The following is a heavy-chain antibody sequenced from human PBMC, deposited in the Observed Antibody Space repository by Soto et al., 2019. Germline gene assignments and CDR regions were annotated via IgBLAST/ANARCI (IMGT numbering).Heavy chain of an antibody. Sequence: QVQLVQYGAEVKKPGSSVKVSCEASGGSFTSYIFTWVRQSPGQGLEWMGRIIPIQGTANYALKCQERVTITADKSTNTAYMELRSLRPVDTALYYCAKSLVFVDNAYMDVWGKGTPGTGSS. CDR1: GGSFTSYI. CDR3: AKSLVFVDNAYMDV. D-gene: IGHD2-21*01. CDR2: IIPIQGTA. J-gene: IGHJ6*03. V-gene: IGHV1-69*08.